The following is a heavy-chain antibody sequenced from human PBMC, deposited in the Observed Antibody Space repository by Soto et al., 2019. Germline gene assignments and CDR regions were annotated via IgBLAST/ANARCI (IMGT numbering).Heavy chain of an antibody. V-gene: IGHV1-18*01. CDR2: ISAYNGNT. CDR3: ARDDLFGVVIVMDV. D-gene: IGHD3-3*01. J-gene: IGHJ6*02. CDR1: GYTFTSYG. Sequence: ASVKVSCKASGYTFTSYGISWVRLAPGQGLEWMGWISAYNGNTNYAQKLQGRVTMTTDTSTSTAYMELRSLRSDDTAVYYCARDDLFGVVIVMDVWGQGTTVTVSS.